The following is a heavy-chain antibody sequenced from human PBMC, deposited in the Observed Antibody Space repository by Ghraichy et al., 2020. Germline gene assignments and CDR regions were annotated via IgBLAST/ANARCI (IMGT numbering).Heavy chain of an antibody. Sequence: GGSLRLSCAASGFTFSTFAIHWVRQAPGKGLEWVSAISGSGDSTYYADSVKGRFTISRDNSKNTLYLQMNSLRAEDTAVYYCAKGGGWLYYFDYWGQGTLVTVSS. J-gene: IGHJ4*02. CDR3: AKGGGWLYYFDY. D-gene: IGHD6-19*01. V-gene: IGHV3-23*01. CDR1: GFTFSTFA. CDR2: ISGSGDST.